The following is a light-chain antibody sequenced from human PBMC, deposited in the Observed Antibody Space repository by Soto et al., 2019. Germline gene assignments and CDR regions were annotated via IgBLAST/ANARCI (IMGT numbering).Light chain of an antibody. V-gene: IGKV3-11*01. CDR3: LQRSIGFT. CDR2: GAS. Sequence: EIVLTQYPATLSLSPGERATLSCRASQSVGSYLAWYQQKPGQAPRLLIYGASNRAPGIPARFSGSGSGTDFTLTISSLEREDFAVYHCLQRSIGFTFGPGTKVDIK. CDR1: QSVGSY. J-gene: IGKJ3*01.